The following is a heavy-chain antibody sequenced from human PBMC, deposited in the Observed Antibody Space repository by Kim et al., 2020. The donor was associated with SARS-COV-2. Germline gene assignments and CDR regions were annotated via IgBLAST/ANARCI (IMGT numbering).Heavy chain of an antibody. D-gene: IGHD6-13*01. Sequence: GGSLRLSCTASGFTFGDYAMSWVRQAPGKGLEWVGFIRSKAYGGTTEYAASVKGRFTISRDDSKSIAYLQMNSLKTEDTAVYYCTRIGGDSWYPRYFDYWGQGTLVTVSS. CDR2: IRSKAYGGTT. CDR1: GFTFGDYA. J-gene: IGHJ4*02. CDR3: TRIGGDSWYPRYFDY. V-gene: IGHV3-49*04.